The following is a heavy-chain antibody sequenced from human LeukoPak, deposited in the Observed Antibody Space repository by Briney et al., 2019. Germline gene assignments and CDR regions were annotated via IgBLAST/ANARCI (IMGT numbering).Heavy chain of an antibody. J-gene: IGHJ3*02. V-gene: IGHV1-46*01. CDR2: INPSGGST. CDR1: GYTXTSYY. D-gene: IGHD5-18*01. Sequence: ASVKVSCKASGYTXTSYYMHWVRQAPGQGLEWMGIINPSGGSTSYAQKFQGRVTMTRDTSTSTVYMELSSLRSEDTAVYYCATAYNYGRDAFDIWGQGRMVTVSS. CDR3: ATAYNYGRDAFDI.